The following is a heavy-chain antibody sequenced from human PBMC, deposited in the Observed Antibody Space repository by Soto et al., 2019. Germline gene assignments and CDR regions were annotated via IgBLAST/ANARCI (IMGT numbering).Heavy chain of an antibody. J-gene: IGHJ6*02. Sequence: ASVKVSCKASGYTFTSYGMHWVRQAPGQGLEWMGWINPNSGGTNYAQKFQGRVTMTRDTSISTAYMELSRLRSDDTAVYYCARGALLYSSSWYNYYYGMDVWGQGTTVTVSS. CDR2: INPNSGGT. D-gene: IGHD6-13*01. V-gene: IGHV1-2*02. CDR1: GYTFTSYG. CDR3: ARGALLYSSSWYNYYYGMDV.